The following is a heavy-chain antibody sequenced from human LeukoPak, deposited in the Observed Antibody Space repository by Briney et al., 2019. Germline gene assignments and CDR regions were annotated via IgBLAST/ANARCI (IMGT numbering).Heavy chain of an antibody. CDR3: ARSNFRVELWRRIDY. J-gene: IGHJ4*02. CDR1: GGSISSSNW. Sequence: SETLSLTCAVSGGSISSSNWWSWVRQPPGKGLEWIGEIYHSGSTNYNPSLKSRVTISVDKSKNQFSLKLSSVTAADTAVYYCARSNFRVELWRRIDYWGQGTLVTVSS. CDR2: IYHSGST. V-gene: IGHV4-4*02. D-gene: IGHD5-18*01.